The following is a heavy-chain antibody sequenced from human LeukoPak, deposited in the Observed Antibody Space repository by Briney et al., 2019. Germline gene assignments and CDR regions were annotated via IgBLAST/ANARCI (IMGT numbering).Heavy chain of an antibody. CDR2: ISSSGSTI. Sequence: TGGSLRLSCAASGFTFSDYYMSWIRQAPGKGLEWVSYISSSGSTIYYADSVKGRFTISRDNAKNSVSLQVNSLRAEDTAVYYCASGSYGSGFYYFYYMDVWGKGTTVTVSS. J-gene: IGHJ6*03. CDR3: ASGSYGSGFYYFYYMDV. CDR1: GFTFSDYY. D-gene: IGHD3-10*01. V-gene: IGHV3-11*04.